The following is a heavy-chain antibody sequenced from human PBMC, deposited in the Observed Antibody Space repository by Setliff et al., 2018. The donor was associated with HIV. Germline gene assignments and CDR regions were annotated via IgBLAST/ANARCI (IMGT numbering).Heavy chain of an antibody. J-gene: IGHJ6*02. V-gene: IGHV4-31*03. D-gene: IGHD5-18*01. Sequence: SETLSLTCSVSGGSISRDGDYWSWIRQHPGQGLEWIGYITYSGSTYYNPSLMSRASISPDTSKNQLSLKLTSVPAADTAVYYCARVGSVIQVTLFGMDVWGQGTTVTVSS. CDR1: GGSISRDGDY. CDR3: ARVGSVIQVTLFGMDV. CDR2: ITYSGST.